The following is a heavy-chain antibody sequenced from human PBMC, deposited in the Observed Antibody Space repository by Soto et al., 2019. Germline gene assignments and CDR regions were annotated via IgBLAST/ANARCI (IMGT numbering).Heavy chain of an antibody. CDR1: GYSFTSFW. J-gene: IGHJ4*02. CDR3: ARLERYTGYELHFDY. D-gene: IGHD5-12*01. CDR2: IDPSDSYA. V-gene: IGHV5-10-1*01. Sequence: GASLKISCKGSGYSFTSFWISWVRQMPGKGLEWMGRIDPSDSYASYSPSFQGHVSISADKSISTAYLQWNSLKASDTAMYYCARLERYTGYELHFDYWGQGTLVTVSS.